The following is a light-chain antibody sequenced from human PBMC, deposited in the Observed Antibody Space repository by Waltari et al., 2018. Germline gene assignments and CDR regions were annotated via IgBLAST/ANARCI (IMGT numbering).Light chain of an antibody. J-gene: IGLJ2*01. CDR2: SNH. V-gene: IGLV1-44*01. CDR1: SSNIGSNT. CDR3: AAWDASLNGPV. Sequence: QSVLTQPPSAPGTPGQRVTLPCSGTSSNIGSNTANWYQQLPGTAPKLLIYSNHQRPSGVPDRFSGSKSGTSASLAISGLQSEDEADYYCAAWDASLNGPVFAGGTKLTVL.